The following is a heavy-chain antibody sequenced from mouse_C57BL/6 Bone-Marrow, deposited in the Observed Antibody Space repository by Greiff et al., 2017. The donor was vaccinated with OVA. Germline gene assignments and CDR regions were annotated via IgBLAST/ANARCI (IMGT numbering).Heavy chain of an antibody. D-gene: IGHD1-1*01. V-gene: IGHV1-55*01. J-gene: IGHJ2*01. CDR3: ARSRYYYGSSYYFDY. CDR1: GYTFTSYW. CDR2: IYPGSGST. Sequence: VQLQQPGAELVKPGASVKMSCKASGYTFTSYWITWVKQRPGQGLEWIGDIYPGSGSTNYNEKFKSKATLTVDTSSSTAYMQLSSLTSEDSAVYYCARSRYYYGSSYYFDYWGQGTTLTVSS.